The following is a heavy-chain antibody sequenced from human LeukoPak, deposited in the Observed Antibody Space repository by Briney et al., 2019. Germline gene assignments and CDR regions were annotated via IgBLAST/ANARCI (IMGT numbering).Heavy chain of an antibody. CDR2: IWYDGSNK. Sequence: GGSLRLSCAASGFTFSRYGMHWVRQAPGKGLEWVAVIWYDGSNKYYADSVKGRFTISRDNSKNTLYLQMNSLRAEDTAVYYCARGTDTAMVTGGYNWFDPWGQGTLVTVSS. D-gene: IGHD5-18*01. V-gene: IGHV3-33*01. CDR3: ARGTDTAMVTGGYNWFDP. J-gene: IGHJ5*02. CDR1: GFTFSRYG.